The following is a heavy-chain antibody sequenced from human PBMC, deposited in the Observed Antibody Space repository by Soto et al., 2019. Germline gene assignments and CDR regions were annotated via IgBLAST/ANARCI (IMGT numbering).Heavy chain of an antibody. CDR3: ARVKRTNYYYYYGMDV. CDR2: ISAYNGNT. CDR1: GYTFTSYG. J-gene: IGHJ6*02. Sequence: QVQLVQSGAEVKKPGASVKVSCKASGYTFTSYGISWVRQAPGQGLEWMGWISAYNGNTNYAQKLQGRVTMTTDTSTSTAYMELWSLRSDDTAVYYCARVKRTNYYYYYGMDVWGQGTTVTVSS. V-gene: IGHV1-18*01.